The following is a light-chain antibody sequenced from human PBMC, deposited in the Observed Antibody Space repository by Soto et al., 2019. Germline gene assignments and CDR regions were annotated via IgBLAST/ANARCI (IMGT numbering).Light chain of an antibody. J-gene: IGKJ1*01. Sequence: IVLTQSPATLTTIPGDRLTLSCRASQAVNTRLAWYQHKPGQAPRLLIYLTSNRAAGIPARFSGSGSETDFTLTISDVEPEDFAVYYCHQRQSWPRTFGEGTKVDIK. CDR3: HQRQSWPRT. CDR1: QAVNTR. CDR2: LTS. V-gene: IGKV3-11*01.